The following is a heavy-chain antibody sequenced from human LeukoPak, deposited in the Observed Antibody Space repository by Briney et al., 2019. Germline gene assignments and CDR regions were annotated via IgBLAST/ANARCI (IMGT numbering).Heavy chain of an antibody. CDR2: IYNSGST. Sequence: SETLSLTCTVSGGSVSTYYWTWIRQPPGKGLEWIGYIYNSGSTNYNPSLKSRVTISVDTSKNQFSLKLSSVTAADTAVYYCARDTDSSGYYDSWGQGTLVTVSS. CDR3: ARDTDSSGYYDS. CDR1: GGSVSTYY. V-gene: IGHV4-59*02. J-gene: IGHJ5*01. D-gene: IGHD3-22*01.